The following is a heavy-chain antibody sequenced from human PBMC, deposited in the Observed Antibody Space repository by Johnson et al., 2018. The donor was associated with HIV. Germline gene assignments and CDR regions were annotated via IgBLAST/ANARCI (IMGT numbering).Heavy chain of an antibody. V-gene: IGHV3-30*02. Sequence: QVQLVESGGGVVQPGRSRRLSCAASGFIFSSYGMHWVRQAPGKGLEWVAFIRYDGSNKYYAESVQGRFNISRDNPKNTLYLQMDSLRIEDTAVYYCAKAELIRFGELNDGFDIWGQGTMVTVSS. CDR1: GFIFSSYG. J-gene: IGHJ3*02. CDR3: AKAELIRFGELNDGFDI. D-gene: IGHD3-10*01. CDR2: IRYDGSNK.